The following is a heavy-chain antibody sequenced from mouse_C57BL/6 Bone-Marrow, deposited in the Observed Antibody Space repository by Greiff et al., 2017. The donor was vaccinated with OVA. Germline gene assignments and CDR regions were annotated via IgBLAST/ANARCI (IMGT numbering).Heavy chain of an antibody. CDR3: ARNGYYGSTRYWYFDV. CDR1: GYTFTSYW. D-gene: IGHD1-1*01. V-gene: IGHV1-53*01. Sequence: QVQLKQPGTELVKPGASVKLSCKASGYTFTSYWMHWVKQRPGQGLEWIGNINPSNGGTNYNEKFKSKATLTVDKSSSTAYMELRSLTSEDSAVYYCARNGYYGSTRYWYFDVWGTGTTVTVSS. J-gene: IGHJ1*03. CDR2: INPSNGGT.